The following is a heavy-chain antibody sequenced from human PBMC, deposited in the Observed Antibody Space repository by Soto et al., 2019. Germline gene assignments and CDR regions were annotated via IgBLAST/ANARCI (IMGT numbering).Heavy chain of an antibody. Sequence: EVQLVESGGGLVQPGGSLRLSCVVSGFNFRSESMTWVRQAPGKGPEWVSYINSGSSVIRYADSVKGRFTVFRDNDRDSLYLKVNGLRAEDSAVYYCAIGVGTSWFFIWGQGTLVTVSS. CDR2: INSGSSVI. CDR3: AIGVGTSWFFI. CDR1: GFNFRSES. J-gene: IGHJ4*02. D-gene: IGHD6-13*01. V-gene: IGHV3-48*01.